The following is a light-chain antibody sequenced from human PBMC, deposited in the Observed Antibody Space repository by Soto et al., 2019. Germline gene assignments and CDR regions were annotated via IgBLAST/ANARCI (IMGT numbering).Light chain of an antibody. CDR2: EGS. CDR1: SSDVGSYNL. V-gene: IGLV2-23*01. Sequence: QSALTQPASLSGSPGQSITISCTGTSSDVGSYNLVSWYQQHPGKAPKLMIYEGSKRPSGVSNRFSGSKSGNTASLTISGLQAEDEADYYCCSYAGSSTLYVVFGGGTKVTVL. CDR3: CSYAGSSTLYVV. J-gene: IGLJ2*01.